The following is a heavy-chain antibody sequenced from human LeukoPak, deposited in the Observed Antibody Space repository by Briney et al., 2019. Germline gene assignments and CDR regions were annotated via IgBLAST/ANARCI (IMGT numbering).Heavy chain of an antibody. CDR2: INPDGSDK. Sequence: GGSLRLSCGASGFSFRTSWLNWVRQAPGKGLEWVASINPDGSDKYSVDSVKGRFTISRDNSKNTLYLQMNSLRAEDTAVYYCARDIYYDSWEGFDPWGQGTLVTVSS. CDR1: GFSFRTSW. CDR3: ARDIYYDSWEGFDP. D-gene: IGHD3-22*01. J-gene: IGHJ5*02. V-gene: IGHV3-7*03.